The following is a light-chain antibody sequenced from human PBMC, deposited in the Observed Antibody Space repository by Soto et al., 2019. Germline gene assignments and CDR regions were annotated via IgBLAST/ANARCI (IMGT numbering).Light chain of an antibody. V-gene: IGLV2-14*01. CDR2: EVS. CDR3: SSCTSSSTL. CDR1: SSDVGSYNY. J-gene: IGLJ1*01. Sequence: QSALTQPASVSGSPGQSITISCTGTSSDVGSYNYVSWYQQHPGKVPKLMIYEVSDRPSGISSRFSGSKSGNTASLTISGLQTEDEADYYCSSCTSSSTLFGTGTKLTVL.